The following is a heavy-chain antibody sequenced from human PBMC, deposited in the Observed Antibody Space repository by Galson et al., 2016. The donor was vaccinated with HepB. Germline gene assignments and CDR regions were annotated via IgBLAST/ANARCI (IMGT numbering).Heavy chain of an antibody. CDR1: GGSLSWFF. D-gene: IGHD3-22*01. J-gene: IGHJ4*02. Sequence: SETLSLTCAVSGGSLSWFFWSWVRQPPGKGLEWIGEIRHTGKTNYNPSLESRVTMSVDTSKKLFSLKLTSVTAADTAVYYCVRKDYDSSGFYDQDYWGQGTLVSVSS. V-gene: IGHV4-34*01. CDR2: IRHTGKT. CDR3: VRKDYDSSGFYDQDY.